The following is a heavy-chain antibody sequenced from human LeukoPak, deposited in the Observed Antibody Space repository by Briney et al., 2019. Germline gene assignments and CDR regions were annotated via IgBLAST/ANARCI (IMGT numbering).Heavy chain of an antibody. CDR3: ARDPGGSYSSSWYDY. Sequence: GASVKVSCKASGGTLSSYAISWVRQAPGQGLEWMGGIIPIFGTANYAQKFQGRVTITTDESTSTAYMELSSLRSEDTAVYYCARDPGGSYSSSWYDYWGQGTLVTVSS. V-gene: IGHV1-69*05. J-gene: IGHJ4*02. D-gene: IGHD6-13*01. CDR2: IIPIFGTA. CDR1: GGTLSSYA.